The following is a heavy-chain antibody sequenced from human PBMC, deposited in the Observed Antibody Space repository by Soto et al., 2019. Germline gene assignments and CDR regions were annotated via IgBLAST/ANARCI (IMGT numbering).Heavy chain of an antibody. D-gene: IGHD3-22*01. CDR3: ARGAYYDSSGYYWLYYYYAMDV. CDR1: GGTFSSYA. Sequence: QVQLVQSGAEVKKPGSSVKVSCKASGGTFSSYAISWVRQAPGQGLEWMGGIIPIFGTANYAQKFQGRVKITADESTSTAYMELSSLRSEDTALYYCARGAYYDSSGYYWLYYYYAMDVWGQGTTVTVSS. CDR2: IIPIFGTA. J-gene: IGHJ6*02. V-gene: IGHV1-69*01.